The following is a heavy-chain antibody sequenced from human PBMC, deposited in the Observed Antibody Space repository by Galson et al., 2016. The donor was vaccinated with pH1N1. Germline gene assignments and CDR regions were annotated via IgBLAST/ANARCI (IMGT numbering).Heavy chain of an antibody. V-gene: IGHV3-23*01. CDR2: ISNGGDRI. Sequence: LRLSCAVSEVIFTSDALSWVRQAPGKGLEWVASISNGGDRIFYADSVKGRFTISRDTSKSTLYLQMNSLRGEDTALYYCARDGWSDVDSAIVIGDHFDDWGQGTLVTVSS. CDR3: ARDGWSDVDSAIVIGDHFDD. J-gene: IGHJ4*02. CDR1: EVIFTSDA. D-gene: IGHD5-18*01.